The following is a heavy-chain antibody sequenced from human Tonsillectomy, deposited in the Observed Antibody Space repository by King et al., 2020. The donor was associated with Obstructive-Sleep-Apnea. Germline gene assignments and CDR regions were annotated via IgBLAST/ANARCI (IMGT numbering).Heavy chain of an antibody. V-gene: IGHV3-30*18. J-gene: IGHJ4*02. CDR3: AKVFCSGGGCYYGYFDY. D-gene: IGHD2-15*01. CDR2: ISEDGNNK. CDR1: GFTFNSYG. Sequence: QLVPSGGGVVRPGRSLRLSCAASGFTFNSYGMHWVRQAPGKGLEWVAFISEDGNNKYYADSVKGRFTISRDNSKNTLYLQMNCLRAEDTAVYYCAKVFCSGGGCYYGYFDYWGQGTLVIVSS.